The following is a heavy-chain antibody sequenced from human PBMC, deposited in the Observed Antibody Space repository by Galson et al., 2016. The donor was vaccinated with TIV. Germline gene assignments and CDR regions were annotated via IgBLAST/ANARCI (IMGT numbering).Heavy chain of an antibody. CDR1: GFAFDEYA. J-gene: IGHJ3*01. V-gene: IGHV3-9*01. CDR2: ISRGVGSI. D-gene: IGHD2-8*02. Sequence: SLRLSCAASGFAFDEYAMHWVRQAPGKGLEWVSGISRGVGSIGYADSVKGRFTISRDNAKNSLFLQMNGLRPEDTALYYCVKTNIYLEIVLDDGAFAFWGQATMVTVS. CDR3: VKTNIYLEIVLDDGAFAF.